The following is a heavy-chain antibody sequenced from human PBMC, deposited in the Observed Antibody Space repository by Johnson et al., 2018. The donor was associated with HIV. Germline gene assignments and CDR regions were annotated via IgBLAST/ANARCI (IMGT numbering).Heavy chain of an antibody. V-gene: IGHV3-30*04. Sequence: QVQLVESGGGVVQPGRSLRLSCAASGFTFNNFDMHWVRQAPGKGLEWVALISYDGSNKYYADSVKGRFTISRDNSKNTLYLQMNGLIAEETAVYYCTRELGEDDYYDSWGDAFDIWGQGTMVTVSS. D-gene: IGHD3-22*01. J-gene: IGHJ3*02. CDR3: TRELGEDDYYDSWGDAFDI. CDR1: GFTFNNFD. CDR2: ISYDGSNK.